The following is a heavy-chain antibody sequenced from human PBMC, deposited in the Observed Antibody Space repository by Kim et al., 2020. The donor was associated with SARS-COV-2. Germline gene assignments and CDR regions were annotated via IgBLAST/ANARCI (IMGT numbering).Heavy chain of an antibody. J-gene: IGHJ3*02. CDR2: ISSSSSYI. V-gene: IGHV3-21*01. Sequence: GGSLRLSCAASGFTFSSYSMNWVRQAPGKGLEWVSSISSSSSYIYYADSVKGRFTISRDNAKNSLYLQMNSLRAEDTAVYYCARDYGSGRESIFDIWGQGTMVTVSS. CDR3: ARDYGSGRESIFDI. D-gene: IGHD3-10*01. CDR1: GFTFSSYS.